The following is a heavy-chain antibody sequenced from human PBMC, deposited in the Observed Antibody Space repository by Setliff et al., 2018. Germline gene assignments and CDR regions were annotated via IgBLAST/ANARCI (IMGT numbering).Heavy chain of an antibody. CDR3: ARTGTYRYFDS. V-gene: IGHV4-4*02. Sequence: SETLSLTCAVSGDSISNDYWWSWVRQPPERELEWIGEINQSGTTNYNPPLKGRATISVDNSKNQFSLKLRSVTAADTAVYYCARTGTYRYFDSWGQGTLVTSLL. D-gene: IGHD1-1*01. CDR2: INQSGTT. J-gene: IGHJ4*02. CDR1: GDSISNDYW.